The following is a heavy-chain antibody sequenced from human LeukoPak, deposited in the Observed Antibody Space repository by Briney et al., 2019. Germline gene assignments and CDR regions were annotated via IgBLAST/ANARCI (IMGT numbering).Heavy chain of an antibody. V-gene: IGHV4-38-2*02. D-gene: IGHD1-14*01. CDR1: GYSISSGCY. Sequence: SETLSLTCAVSGYSISSGCYWGWIRQPPGKGLEWIASKYHSGSTYYNPSLKSRVTISVDKSKNQFSLKLSSLTAADTAVYYCARDGSTGYFDYWGQGTLVTVSS. J-gene: IGHJ4*02. CDR2: KYHSGST. CDR3: ARDGSTGYFDY.